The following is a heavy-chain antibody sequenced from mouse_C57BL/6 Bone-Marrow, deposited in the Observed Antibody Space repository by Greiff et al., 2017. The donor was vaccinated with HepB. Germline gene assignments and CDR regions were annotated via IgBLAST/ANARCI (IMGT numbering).Heavy chain of an antibody. CDR1: GFTFSDYG. D-gene: IGHD2-10*02. CDR2: ISSGSSTI. CDR3: ARRGYDNYWYFDV. Sequence: VQLKQSGGGLVKPGGSLKLSCAASGFTFSDYGMHWVRQAPEKGLEWVAYISSGSSTIYYADTVKGRFTIARDNAKNTQFLQMTRLRSEDTAMYYCARRGYDNYWYFDVWGTGTTVTVSS. V-gene: IGHV5-17*01. J-gene: IGHJ1*03.